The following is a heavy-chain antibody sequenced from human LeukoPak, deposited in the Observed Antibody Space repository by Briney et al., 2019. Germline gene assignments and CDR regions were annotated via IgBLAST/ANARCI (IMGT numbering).Heavy chain of an antibody. Sequence: GGSLRLSCAASGFTFSTFAMVWVRRPPGKGLEWVSSIFPSGGEIHYADSVRGRFTISRDNSKSTLSLQMNSLRAEDTAIYYCATYRQVLLPFESWGQGTLVTVSS. J-gene: IGHJ4*02. V-gene: IGHV3-23*01. CDR2: IFPSGGEI. CDR3: ATYRQVLLPFES. D-gene: IGHD2-8*02. CDR1: GFTFSTFA.